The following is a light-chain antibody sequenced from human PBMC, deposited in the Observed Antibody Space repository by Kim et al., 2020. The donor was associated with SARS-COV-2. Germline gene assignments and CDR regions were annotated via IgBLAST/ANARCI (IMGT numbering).Light chain of an antibody. V-gene: IGKV3-11*01. CDR2: DAA. Sequence: PGGSGTLSCRGSHNGGSSLAWDQQKPGQGPRLLIYDAAMRGAGIPDRVSGSGSGTDFTLAIGSLAPEDFEIDECQQRGNWSSALTFGGGTKVDIK. J-gene: IGKJ4*01. CDR1: HNGGSS. CDR3: QQRGNWSSALT.